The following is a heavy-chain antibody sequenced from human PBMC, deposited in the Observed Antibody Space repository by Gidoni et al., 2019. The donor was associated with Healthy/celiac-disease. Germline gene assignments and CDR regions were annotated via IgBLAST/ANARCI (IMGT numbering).Heavy chain of an antibody. Sequence: QVTLKESGPVLVKPTETLTLTCTVSGFSLSNARLGVSWIRQPPGKALEWLAHTFSNDEKSYSTSLKSRLTISKDTSKSQVVLTMTNMDPVDTATYYCARSRLSRDGYKIGGGYYFDYWGQGTLVTVSS. V-gene: IGHV2-26*01. J-gene: IGHJ4*02. CDR1: GFSLSNARLG. CDR2: TFSNDEK. CDR3: ARSRLSRDGYKIGGGYYFDY. D-gene: IGHD5-12*01.